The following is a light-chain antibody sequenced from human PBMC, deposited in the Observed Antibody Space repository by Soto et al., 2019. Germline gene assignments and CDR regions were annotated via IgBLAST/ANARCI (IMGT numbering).Light chain of an antibody. V-gene: IGLV4-60*02. CDR3: ETWDTNTRV. J-gene: IGLJ1*01. Sequence: QTVVAQSSSASASLGSSVKLTCTLSSWHSTYIIAWHQQQPGKAPRYLMNLEGSGSYNKGSGVPDRFSGSSSGADRYLTISNLQFEDEADYYCETWDTNTRVFGTGTKLTVL. CDR2: LEGSGSY. CDR1: SWHSTYI.